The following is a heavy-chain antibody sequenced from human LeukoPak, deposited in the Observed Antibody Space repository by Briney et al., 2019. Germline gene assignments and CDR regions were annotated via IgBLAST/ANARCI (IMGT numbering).Heavy chain of an antibody. V-gene: IGHV3-74*01. Sequence: GGSLRLSCAASGFTFSDYYMSWIRQAPGKGLVWVSRISSDGSSIAYTDSVRGRFTISRDNAKNTLYLQMNSLRVEDTAVYYCAREGAALDYWGQGTLVSVSS. CDR3: AREGAALDY. D-gene: IGHD6-6*01. CDR1: GFTFSDYY. CDR2: ISSDGSSI. J-gene: IGHJ4*02.